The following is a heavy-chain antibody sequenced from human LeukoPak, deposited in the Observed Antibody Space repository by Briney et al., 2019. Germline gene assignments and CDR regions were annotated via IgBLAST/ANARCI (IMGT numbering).Heavy chain of an antibody. D-gene: IGHD6-13*01. J-gene: IGHJ4*02. CDR3: ARSWASSWYWFDY. V-gene: IGHV3-74*01. Sequence: PGGSLRLSCAASEFTFRSYWMHWVRQAPGKGLAWVSRINGDGITTTYADSVKGRFTISRDNAKNTLYLQMNSLRAEDTAVYYCARSWASSWYWFDYWGQGTLVTVSS. CDR2: INGDGITT. CDR1: EFTFRSYW.